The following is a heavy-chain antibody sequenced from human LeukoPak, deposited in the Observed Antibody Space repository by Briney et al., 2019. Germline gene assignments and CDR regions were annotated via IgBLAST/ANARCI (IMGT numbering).Heavy chain of an antibody. D-gene: IGHD2-2*01. CDR2: ISYSGST. J-gene: IGHJ5*02. Sequence: SETLSLTCTVSGGSISGYNYYWGWIRQPPGKGLEWIGSISYSGSTYYNPSLKSRVIISVDTSKNQFSLKVNSVTAADTAVYYCAGLGYCSSTSCHLSWFDPWGQGTLVAVSS. CDR1: GGSISGYNYY. V-gene: IGHV4-39*01. CDR3: AGLGYCSSTSCHLSWFDP.